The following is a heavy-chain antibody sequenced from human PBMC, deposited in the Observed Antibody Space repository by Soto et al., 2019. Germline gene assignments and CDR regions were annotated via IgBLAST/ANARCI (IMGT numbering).Heavy chain of an antibody. D-gene: IGHD3-3*01. V-gene: IGHV3-48*03. J-gene: IGHJ6*02. Sequence: EVQLVESGGGLVQPGGSLRLSCAASGFTFSSYEMNWVRQAPGKGLGWVSYISSSGSTIYYADSVKGRFTISRDNAKNSLYLQMNSLRAEDTAVYYCASLYYDFWSGTYDGMDVWGQGTTVTVSS. CDR2: ISSSGSTI. CDR1: GFTFSSYE. CDR3: ASLYYDFWSGTYDGMDV.